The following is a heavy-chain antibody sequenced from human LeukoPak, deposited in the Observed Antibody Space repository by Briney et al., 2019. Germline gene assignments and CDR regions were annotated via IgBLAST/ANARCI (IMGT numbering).Heavy chain of an antibody. J-gene: IGHJ5*02. Sequence: ASVKVSCKASGYTFTGYYMHWVRQAPGQGLEWMGWINPSGGSTSYAQKFQGRVTMTRDTSTSTVYMELSSLRSEDTAVYYCARVGSVGWFDPWGQGTLVTVSS. CDR3: ARVGSVGWFDP. D-gene: IGHD3-16*01. V-gene: IGHV1-46*01. CDR1: GYTFTGYY. CDR2: INPSGGST.